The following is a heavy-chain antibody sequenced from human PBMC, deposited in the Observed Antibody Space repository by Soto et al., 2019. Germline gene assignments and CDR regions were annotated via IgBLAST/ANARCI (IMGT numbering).Heavy chain of an antibody. V-gene: IGHV4-39*02. CDR2: IYYSGST. CDR3: ARDIVVVVAAATHNWFDP. Sequence: QLQLQESGPGLVKPSETLSLTCTVSGGSISSSSYYWGWIRQPPGKGLEWIGSIYYSGSTYYNPSLKSRGTISVDTSKNQFSMKLSSVTAADTAVYYCARDIVVVVAAATHNWFDPWGQGTLVTVSS. D-gene: IGHD2-15*01. J-gene: IGHJ5*02. CDR1: GGSISSSSYY.